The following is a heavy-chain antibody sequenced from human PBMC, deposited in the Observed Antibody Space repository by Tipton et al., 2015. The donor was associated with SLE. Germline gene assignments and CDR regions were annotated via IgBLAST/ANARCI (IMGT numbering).Heavy chain of an antibody. CDR2: INHSGST. CDR1: GFTFGDYA. Sequence: LRLSCTASGFTFGDYAMSWFRQAPGKGLEWIGEINHSGSTNYNPSLKSRITISVDTSKNQFSLKLSSVTAADTAVYYCASTNWAFDYWGQGTPVTVSS. V-gene: IGHV4-34*01. J-gene: IGHJ4*02. D-gene: IGHD7-27*01. CDR3: ASTNWAFDY.